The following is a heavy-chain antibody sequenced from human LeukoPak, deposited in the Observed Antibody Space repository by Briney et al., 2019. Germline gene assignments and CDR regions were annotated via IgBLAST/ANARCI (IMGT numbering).Heavy chain of an antibody. CDR2: IGTAGDT. J-gene: IGHJ4*02. CDR1: GFTFSSYD. CDR3: ARGKDGSGDFDY. Sequence: GGSLRLSCAASGFTFSSYDMHWVRQATGKGLEWVSAIGTAGDTYYPGSVKGRFTISRENAKNSLYLQMNSLRAGDTAVYYCARGKDGSGDFDYWGQGTLVTVSS. D-gene: IGHD3-10*01. V-gene: IGHV3-13*01.